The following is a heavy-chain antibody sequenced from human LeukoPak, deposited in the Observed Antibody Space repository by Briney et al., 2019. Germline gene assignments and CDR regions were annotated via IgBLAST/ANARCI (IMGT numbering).Heavy chain of an antibody. D-gene: IGHD6-13*01. V-gene: IGHV1-2*02. J-gene: IGHJ5*02. CDR2: INPNSGGT. CDR1: GYTFTGYY. CDR3: ARVGSSAPGWFDP. Sequence: ASVKFSCKASGYTFTGYYMHWVRQAPGQGLEWMGWINPNSGGTNYAQKFQGRVTMTRDTSISTAYMELSRLRSDDTAVYYCARVGSSAPGWFDPWGQGTLVTVSS.